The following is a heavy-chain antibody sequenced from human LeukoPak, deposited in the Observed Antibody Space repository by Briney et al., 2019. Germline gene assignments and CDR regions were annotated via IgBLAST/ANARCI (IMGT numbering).Heavy chain of an antibody. V-gene: IGHV3-23*01. CDR3: ARDIQLST. CDR2: ISFSGANS. D-gene: IGHD5-24*01. CDR1: GFTFSDSA. J-gene: IGHJ3*01. Sequence: SGGSLRLSCAASGFTFSDSAMTWVRQAPGKGLDWVSLISFSGANSYYADSVKGRFTISRDNSKDTLFLQMNSLRAEDTAIYYCARDIQLSTWGLGTMLTVSS.